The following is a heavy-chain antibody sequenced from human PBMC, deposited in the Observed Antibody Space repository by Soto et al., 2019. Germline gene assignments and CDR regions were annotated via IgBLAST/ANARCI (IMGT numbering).Heavy chain of an antibody. CDR2: INGGGGST. CDR3: AKDKVCSGGSCYYDY. D-gene: IGHD2-15*01. CDR1: GFTFSSYT. J-gene: IGHJ4*02. V-gene: IGHV3-23*01. Sequence: EVQLLEAGGDLIQPGGSLRLSCAASGFTFSSYTMTWVRQAPGKGLEWGSAINGGGGSTYYADSVKGRFTISRDNSKDTLYLQMNSLRAEDTAVYYCAKDKVCSGGSCYYDYWGQGTLVTVSS.